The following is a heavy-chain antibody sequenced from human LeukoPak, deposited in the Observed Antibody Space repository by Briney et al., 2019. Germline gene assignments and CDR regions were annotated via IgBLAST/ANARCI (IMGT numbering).Heavy chain of an antibody. CDR2: ISSSSSYT. Sequence: GGSLILSCAASGFTFSDYYMSWIRQAPGKGLEWVSYISSSSSYTNYADSVKGRFTISRDNAKNSLYLQMNSLRGEETAVDYCAKEGRGWYYFDYWGQGTLVTVSS. CDR1: GFTFSDYY. CDR3: AKEGRGWYYFDY. V-gene: IGHV3-11*05. J-gene: IGHJ4*02. D-gene: IGHD6-19*01.